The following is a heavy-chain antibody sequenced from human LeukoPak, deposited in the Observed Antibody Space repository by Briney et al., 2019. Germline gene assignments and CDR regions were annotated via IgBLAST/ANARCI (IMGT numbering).Heavy chain of an antibody. V-gene: IGHV4-61*02. CDR2: IFTSGSP. CDR1: GGSISSGTHY. Sequence: SQTLSLTCDVSGGSISSGTHYWTWVRQPVGKGLEWLGRIFTSGSPTYNSSLKSRLTISLDKSKNQFSLKLSSVTAADTAVYYCASYYCSGGSCYSDAFDIWGQGTMVTVSS. J-gene: IGHJ3*02. D-gene: IGHD2-15*01. CDR3: ASYYCSGGSCYSDAFDI.